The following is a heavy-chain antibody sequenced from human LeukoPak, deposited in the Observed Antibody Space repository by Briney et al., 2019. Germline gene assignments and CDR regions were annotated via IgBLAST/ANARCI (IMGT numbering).Heavy chain of an antibody. Sequence: PGGSLRLSCAASGFTFSSYAMHWVRQAPGKGLGWVAVISYDGSNKYYADSVKGRFTISRDNSKNTLYLQMNSLRAEDTAVYYCAREGTTVIVFYDAFDIWGQGTMVTVSS. CDR1: GFTFSSYA. D-gene: IGHD4-17*01. J-gene: IGHJ3*02. CDR2: ISYDGSNK. V-gene: IGHV3-30*04. CDR3: AREGTTVIVFYDAFDI.